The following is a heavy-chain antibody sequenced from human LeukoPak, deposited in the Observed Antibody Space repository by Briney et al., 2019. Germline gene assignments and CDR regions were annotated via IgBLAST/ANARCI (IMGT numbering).Heavy chain of an antibody. CDR3: ARDEVMVIYGMDV. D-gene: IGHD3-16*01. CDR1: GGSFSGYY. CDR2: INHSGST. V-gene: IGHV4-34*01. J-gene: IGHJ6*02. Sequence: SETLSLTCAVYGGSFSGYYWSWIRQPPGKGLEWIGEINHSGSTNYNPSLKSRVTISVDTSKNQFSLKLSSVTAADTAVYHCARDEVMVIYGMDVWGQGTTVTVSS.